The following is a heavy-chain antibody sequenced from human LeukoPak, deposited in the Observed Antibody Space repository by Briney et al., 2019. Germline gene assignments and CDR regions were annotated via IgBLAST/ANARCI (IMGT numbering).Heavy chain of an antibody. V-gene: IGHV4-38-2*02. CDR1: GYAISSGYY. J-gene: IGHJ5*02. CDR2: IYHSGST. CDR3: ARDYSGEWEQLTGWWFDP. Sequence: SETLSLTCSVSGYAISSGYYWGWIRQPPGKGLEWIGSIYHSGSTYYNPSLKSRVTISVDTSKNQFSLKLSSVTAADTAVYYCARDYSGEWEQLTGWWFDPWGQGTLVIVSS. D-gene: IGHD1-26*01.